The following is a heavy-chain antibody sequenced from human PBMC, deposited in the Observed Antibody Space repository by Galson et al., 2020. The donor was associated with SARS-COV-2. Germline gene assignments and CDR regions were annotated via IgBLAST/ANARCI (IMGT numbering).Heavy chain of an antibody. V-gene: IGHV4-59*01. D-gene: IGHD3-3*01. CDR1: GGSISSDY. Sequence: SETLSLTCTVSGGSISSDYWSWIRQSPGQGLEWIGYIHYGGSTSYNPSLKSRGSISVDTSKKQFSLQLSSVTATDTAVYYCARGPHPYTRLLESWGQGTLVTVSS. CDR3: ARGPHPYTRLLES. CDR2: IHYGGST. J-gene: IGHJ5*02.